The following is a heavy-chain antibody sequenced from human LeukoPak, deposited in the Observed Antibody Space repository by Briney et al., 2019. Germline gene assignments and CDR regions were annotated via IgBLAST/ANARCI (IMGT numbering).Heavy chain of an antibody. V-gene: IGHV3-7*01. D-gene: IGHD4-17*01. Sequence: PGGSLRLSCAASGFTFSSYAMSWVRQAPGKGLEWVANIKQDGSEKYYVDSVKGRFTISRDNAKNSLYLQMNSLRAEDTAVYYCARDYGDCWGPGIAVTVSA. CDR3: ARDYGDC. CDR1: GFTFSSYA. J-gene: IGHJ4*03. CDR2: IKQDGSEK.